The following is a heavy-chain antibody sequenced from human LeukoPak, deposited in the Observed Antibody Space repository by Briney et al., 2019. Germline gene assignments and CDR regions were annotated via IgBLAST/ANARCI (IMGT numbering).Heavy chain of an antibody. V-gene: IGHV4-30-4*01. J-gene: IGHJ4*02. D-gene: IGHD1-26*01. CDR1: GGSISSGDYY. CDR2: IYYSGST. Sequence: TSQTLSLTCTVSGGSISSGDYYWSWIRQPPGKGLEWIGYIYYSGSTYYNPSLKSRVTISVDTSKNQFSLKLSSVTAADTAVYYCARENSGDYRFDYWGQGTLVTVSS. CDR3: ARENSGDYRFDY.